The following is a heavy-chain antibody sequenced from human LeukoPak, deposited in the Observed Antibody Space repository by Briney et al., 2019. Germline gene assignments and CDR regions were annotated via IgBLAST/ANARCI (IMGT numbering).Heavy chain of an antibody. J-gene: IGHJ4*02. CDR2: ISIYHGST. D-gene: IGHD5-12*01. Sequence: ASVTVSCKTSGYTFSGFGISWVRQAPGQGLEWVGWISIYHGSTDYSKKFQGRVTMITDTSTNTVYMDLRGLKSDDTAVYYCARDRRVVATISSYFDFWGQGTLVTVSS. CDR3: ARDRRVVATISSYFDF. CDR1: GYTFSGFG. V-gene: IGHV1-18*01.